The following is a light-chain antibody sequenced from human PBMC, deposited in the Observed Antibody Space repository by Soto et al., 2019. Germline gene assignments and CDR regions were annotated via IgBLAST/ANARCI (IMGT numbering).Light chain of an antibody. Sequence: QSALTQPPSASGSPGQSVTISCTGTSSDVGGHKYVSWYQQHPGKAPKLIIYEVSERPSGVPDRFSGSKSGNTASLTVSGLQPEDEAEYYCSSYAGSTNLYVFGTGTKVTVL. V-gene: IGLV2-8*01. J-gene: IGLJ1*01. CDR1: SSDVGGHKY. CDR2: EVS. CDR3: SSYAGSTNLYV.